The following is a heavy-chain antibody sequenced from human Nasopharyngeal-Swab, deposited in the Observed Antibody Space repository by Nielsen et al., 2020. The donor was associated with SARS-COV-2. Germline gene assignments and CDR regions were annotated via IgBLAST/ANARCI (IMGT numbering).Heavy chain of an antibody. CDR2: INHSGST. CDR1: GGSFSGYY. V-gene: IGHV4-34*01. D-gene: IGHD1-26*01. J-gene: IGHJ2*01. Sequence: SQTLSLTGAVYGGSFSGYYWSWIRQPPGKGLEWIGEINHSGSTNYNPSLKSRVTISVDTSKNQFSLKLSSVTAADTAVYYCARGLYSGSHEYFDLWGRGTLVTVSS. CDR3: ARGLYSGSHEYFDL.